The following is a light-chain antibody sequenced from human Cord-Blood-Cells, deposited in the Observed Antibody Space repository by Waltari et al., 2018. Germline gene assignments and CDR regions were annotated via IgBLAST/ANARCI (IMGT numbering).Light chain of an antibody. Sequence: QSALTQPASVSASPGQSTTLSCTGTSSTVGCYNLASWYQQHPGKAPKLMIYEVSKRPSGVSNRFSGSKSGNTASLTISGLQAEDEADYYCCSYAGSSTFVFGTGTKVTVL. J-gene: IGLJ1*01. CDR2: EVS. V-gene: IGLV2-23*02. CDR1: SSTVGCYNL. CDR3: CSYAGSSTFV.